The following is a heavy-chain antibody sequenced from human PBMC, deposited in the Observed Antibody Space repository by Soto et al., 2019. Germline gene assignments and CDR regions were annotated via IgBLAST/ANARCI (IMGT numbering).Heavy chain of an antibody. Sequence: SVKVSCKASGGTFSSYTISWVRQAPGQGLEWMGRIIPILGIANYAQKFQGRVTITADKSTSTAYMELSSLRSEDTAVYYCARELRYFDWLSPPFDYWGQGTLVTVSS. J-gene: IGHJ4*02. CDR2: IIPILGIA. V-gene: IGHV1-69*02. CDR3: ARELRYFDWLSPPFDY. D-gene: IGHD3-9*01. CDR1: GGTFSSYT.